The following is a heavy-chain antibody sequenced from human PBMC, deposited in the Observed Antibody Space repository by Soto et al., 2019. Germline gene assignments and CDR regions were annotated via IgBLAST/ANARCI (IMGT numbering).Heavy chain of an antibody. CDR3: ARDLGYYDSSGYFDY. Sequence: RGSLVISCASSGFTFSDYHMSWIRQAPGRGLEWVSYISSSDTIYYADSVKGRFTISRDNAKNSLYLQMNSLRAEDTAMYYCARDLGYYDSSGYFDYWGQGTMVTVSS. CDR1: GFTFSDYH. V-gene: IGHV3-11*01. D-gene: IGHD3-22*01. J-gene: IGHJ4*02. CDR2: ISSSDTI.